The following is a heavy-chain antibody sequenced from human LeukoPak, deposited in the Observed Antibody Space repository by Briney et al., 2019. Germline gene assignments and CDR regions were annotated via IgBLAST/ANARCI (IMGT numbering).Heavy chain of an antibody. J-gene: IGHJ3*02. CDR2: IYYSGST. V-gene: IGHV4-61*01. CDR1: GGSVSSSIYH. Sequence: SETLSLTCTVSGGSVSSSIYHWFWIRQPPGKGLEWIGYIYYSGSTNYNPSLKSRVTISVDTSKNQFSLKLSSVTAADTAVYYCAREDSSGYYPSGAFDIWGQGTMVTVSS. D-gene: IGHD3-22*01. CDR3: AREDSSGYYPSGAFDI.